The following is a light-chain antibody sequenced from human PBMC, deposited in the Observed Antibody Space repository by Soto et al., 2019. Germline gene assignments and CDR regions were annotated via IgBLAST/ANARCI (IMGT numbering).Light chain of an antibody. CDR2: KAS. CDR1: QSINSW. J-gene: IGKJ2*01. Sequence: DIQMTQSPSTLSASVGDRVTITCRASQSINSWLAWYQQKPGKAPKVLIYKASSLESGVPSRFSGSESGTEFTLTISSLQPDDFATYYCQQYNSYPYIFGQGTKLEIK. V-gene: IGKV1-5*03. CDR3: QQYNSYPYI.